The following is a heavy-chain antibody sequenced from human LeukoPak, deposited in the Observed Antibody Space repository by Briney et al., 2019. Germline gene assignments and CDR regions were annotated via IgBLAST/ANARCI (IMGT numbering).Heavy chain of an antibody. CDR2: INHSGST. Sequence: SETLSLTCAVYGGSFSGYYWSWIRQPPGKGLDWIGEINHSGSTNYNPSLKSRVTISVDTSKNQFSLKLSSVTAADTAVYYCARSNRYCSSTSCYHVSYYYYGMDVWGQGTTVTVSS. CDR1: GGSFSGYY. CDR3: ARSNRYCSSTSCYHVSYYYYGMDV. V-gene: IGHV4-34*01. J-gene: IGHJ6*02. D-gene: IGHD2-2*01.